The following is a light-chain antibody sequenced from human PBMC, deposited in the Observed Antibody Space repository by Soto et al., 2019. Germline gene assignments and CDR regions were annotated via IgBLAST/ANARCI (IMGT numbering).Light chain of an antibody. CDR2: DAS. Sequence: DIVMTQTPLSLSLSPGGRATLSCRASQIFSSTSLAWYQQKPGQAPRLLIYDASNRATGIPARFSGTGSGTDFTLTINNLEPEDFAVYYCQVRTNWSIAFGRGTRLEIK. J-gene: IGKJ5*01. CDR3: QVRTNWSIA. CDR1: QIFSSTS. V-gene: IGKV3-11*01.